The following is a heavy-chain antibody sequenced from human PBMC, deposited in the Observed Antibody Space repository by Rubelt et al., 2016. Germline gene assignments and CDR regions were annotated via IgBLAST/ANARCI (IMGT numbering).Heavy chain of an antibody. V-gene: IGHV3-7*01. CDR1: GFTFSSYW. D-gene: IGHD1-26*01. CDR2: IKEDGSET. J-gene: IGHJ5*02. Sequence: RLSCAASGFTFSSYWMSWARQAPGKGLEWLANIKEDGSETYHVDSVRGRFTISRDNAKNSLSLQMNSLRAEETAVYYCAREQGAWFDPWGQGTLVTVSS. CDR3: AREQGAWFDP.